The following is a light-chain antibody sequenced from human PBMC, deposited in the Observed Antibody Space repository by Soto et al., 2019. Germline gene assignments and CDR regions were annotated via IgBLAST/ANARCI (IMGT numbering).Light chain of an antibody. CDR2: NAS. CDR3: QQYNSYSIT. V-gene: IGKV1-5*03. J-gene: IGKJ5*01. CDR1: QTISSW. Sequence: DIQMTQSPSTLSGSLGERVTITCRVSQTISSWLAWYQQKPGKAPKLLIYNASTLKSGVPSRFSGSGSGTEFTLTISSLQPDDFATYYCQQYNSYSITFGQGTRLEI.